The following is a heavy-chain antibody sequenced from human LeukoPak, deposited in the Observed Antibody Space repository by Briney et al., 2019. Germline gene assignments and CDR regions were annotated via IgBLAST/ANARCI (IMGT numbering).Heavy chain of an antibody. CDR1: GGTFGRNV. CDR3: TRGSVDDLVEQPDPRHYYYMAV. CDR2: TNPIFGTP. J-gene: IGHJ6*03. D-gene: IGHD2-15*01. Sequence: TVKVSCKASGGTFGRNVISWVRQAPGQGLEWMGGTNPIFGTPNYAQKFQGRVTIMMDESRSTVYMQVSSLRSEDTAVYYCTRGSVDDLVEQPDPRHYYYMAVWGKGTTVTVSS. V-gene: IGHV1-69*05.